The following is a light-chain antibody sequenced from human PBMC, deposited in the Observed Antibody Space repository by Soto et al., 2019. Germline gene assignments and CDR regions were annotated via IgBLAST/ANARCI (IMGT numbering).Light chain of an antibody. V-gene: IGLV2-23*01. CDR3: CSYSTTPSMI. CDR1: SSDVGNSNL. CDR2: EAT. Sequence: QSALTQPASVSGSPGQSITISCTGTSSDVGNSNLVSWYQHHPDKPPKLVIYEATKRPSGVSSRFSGSKSGNTPSLTISGLQAEDEADYYCCSYSTTPSMIFGGGTKVTVL. J-gene: IGLJ2*01.